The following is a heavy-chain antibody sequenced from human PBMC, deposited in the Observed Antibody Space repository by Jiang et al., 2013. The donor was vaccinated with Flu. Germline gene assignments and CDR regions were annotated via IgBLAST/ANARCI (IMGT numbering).Heavy chain of an antibody. CDR3: AREPHIAVVTHFDY. Sequence: PGGSLRLSCAASGFTFTDHWMSWVRQTPGKGLEWVANIKQDGSEKYYVDSVKGRFTISRDNAKKSLYLQMNSLGAEDTAIYYCAREPHIAVVTHFDYWGQGTLVTVSS. CDR1: GFTFTDHW. J-gene: IGHJ4*02. CDR2: IKQDGSEK. D-gene: IGHD5-18*01. V-gene: IGHV3-7*03.